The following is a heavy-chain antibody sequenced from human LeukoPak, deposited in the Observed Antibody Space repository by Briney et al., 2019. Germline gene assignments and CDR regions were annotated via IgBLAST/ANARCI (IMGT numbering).Heavy chain of an antibody. CDR2: INHSGST. Sequence: SETLFLTCAGYGGSFSGYYWSWIRQPPGKGLEWIGKINHSGSTNYNPSLKSRVTISVDTSKNQFSLKLSSLTAADTAVYYCARPGFYGAPIDYWGQGTLVTVSS. J-gene: IGHJ4*02. D-gene: IGHD4-17*01. CDR1: GGSFSGYY. CDR3: ARPGFYGAPIDY. V-gene: IGHV4-34*01.